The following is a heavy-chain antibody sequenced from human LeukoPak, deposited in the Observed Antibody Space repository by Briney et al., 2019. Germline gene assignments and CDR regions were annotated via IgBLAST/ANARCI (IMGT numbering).Heavy chain of an antibody. J-gene: IGHJ4*02. V-gene: IGHV3-73*01. D-gene: IGHD3/OR15-3a*01. Sequence: GGSLRLPCAASGFTFSDSPIHWVRQASGKGLEWVGRVKGKDDSYATGYAASVKGRFSISRDDSKNTAYLEMNSLKIEDTAVYFCTRQPKRTGTVDYWGQGTLVTVSS. CDR3: TRQPKRTGTVDY. CDR2: VKGKDDSYAT. CDR1: GFTFSDSP.